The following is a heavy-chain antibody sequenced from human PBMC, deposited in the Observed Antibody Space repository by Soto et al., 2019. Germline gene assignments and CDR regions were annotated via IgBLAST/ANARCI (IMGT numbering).Heavy chain of an antibody. V-gene: IGHV3-7*01. CDR1: GFTFSSYW. CDR3: ARDPSYCSGGSCDPLDYFDY. CDR2: IKQDGSEK. Sequence: GGSLRLSCAASGFTFSSYWMSWVRQAPGKGLEWVANIKQDGSEKYYVDSVKGRFTISRDNAKNSLYLQMNSLRAEDTAVYYCARDPSYCSGGSCDPLDYFDYWGQGTLVTVSS. J-gene: IGHJ4*02. D-gene: IGHD2-15*01.